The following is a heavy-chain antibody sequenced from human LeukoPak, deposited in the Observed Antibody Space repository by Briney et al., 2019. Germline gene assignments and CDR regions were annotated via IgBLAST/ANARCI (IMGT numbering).Heavy chain of an antibody. CDR2: IYHSGST. Sequence: SETLSLTCTVSGYSITSGYYWGWIRQPPGKGLEWIGTIYHSGSTYYNPPLKSRVTISVDTSKNQFSLKLSSVTAADTALYYCSRASSTSYYDYWGQGSLVTVSS. J-gene: IGHJ4*02. V-gene: IGHV4-38-2*02. CDR1: GYSITSGYY. CDR3: SRASSTSYYDY. D-gene: IGHD6-19*01.